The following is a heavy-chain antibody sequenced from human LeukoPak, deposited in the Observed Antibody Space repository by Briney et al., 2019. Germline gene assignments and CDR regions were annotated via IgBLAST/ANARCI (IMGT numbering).Heavy chain of an antibody. CDR3: ATVASIAVAGHVFDY. Sequence: PLASVEVSCKVSGYTLTELSMHWVRQAPGKGLEWMGGFDPEDGETIYAQKFQGRVTMTEDTSTDTAYMELSSLRSEDTAAYYCATVASIAVAGHVFDYWGQGTLVTVSS. CDR1: GYTLTELS. D-gene: IGHD6-19*01. J-gene: IGHJ4*02. CDR2: FDPEDGET. V-gene: IGHV1-24*01.